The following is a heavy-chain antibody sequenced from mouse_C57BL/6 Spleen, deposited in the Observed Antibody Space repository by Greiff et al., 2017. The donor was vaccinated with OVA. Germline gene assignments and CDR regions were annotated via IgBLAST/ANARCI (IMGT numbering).Heavy chain of an antibody. D-gene: IGHD2-2*01. J-gene: IGHJ1*03. CDR3: AREGDYYGYDRWYFDV. V-gene: IGHV1-39*01. CDR2: INPNYGTT. Sequence: EVQLQQSGPELVKPGASVKISCKASGYSSTDYNMNWVKQSNGKSLEWIGVINPNYGTTSYNQKFKGKATLTVDQSSSTAYMQLNSLTSEDSAVYYCAREGDYYGYDRWYFDVWGTGTTVTVSS. CDR1: GYSSTDYN.